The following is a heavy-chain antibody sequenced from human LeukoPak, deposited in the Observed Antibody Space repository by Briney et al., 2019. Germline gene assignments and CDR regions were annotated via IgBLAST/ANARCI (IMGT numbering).Heavy chain of an antibody. V-gene: IGHV4-38-2*02. D-gene: IGHD3-16*01. J-gene: IGHJ4*02. Sequence: SETLSLTCTVSGYSISSGYYWGWIRQPPGKGLEWIGSIYHSGSTYYNSSLKSRVTISVDTSKNQFSLRLTSVTAADTAVYYCASLRVPGDFDYWGQGTLVTVSS. CDR3: ASLRVPGDFDY. CDR2: IYHSGST. CDR1: GYSISSGYY.